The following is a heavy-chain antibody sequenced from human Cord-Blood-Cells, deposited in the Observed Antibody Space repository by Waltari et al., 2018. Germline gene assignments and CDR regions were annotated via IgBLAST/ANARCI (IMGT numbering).Heavy chain of an antibody. Sequence: QVQLQQWGAGLLKPSETLSLTCAVYGGSFSGYYWSWTRQPQGKGLEWIGEINHSGSTNYNPSLKSRVTISVDTSKNQFSLKLSSVTAADTAVYYCARGIPDYWGQGTLVTVSS. CDR2: INHSGST. CDR3: ARGIPDY. CDR1: GGSFSGYY. V-gene: IGHV4-34*01. J-gene: IGHJ4*02.